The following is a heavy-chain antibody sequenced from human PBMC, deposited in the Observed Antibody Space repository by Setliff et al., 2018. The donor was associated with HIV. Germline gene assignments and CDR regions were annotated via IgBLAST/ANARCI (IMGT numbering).Heavy chain of an antibody. CDR2: MKEGGRT. V-gene: IGHV4-30-2*01. J-gene: IGHJ3*02. CDR3: ASPSGYSGYGAFDI. D-gene: IGHD5-12*01. Sequence: SETLSLTCAMSGDSLNSDAFSWSWIRLPPGEGLEWIGYMKEGGRTYYNPSLRSRVTITSDKSKNQLSLTLNSVTAADTAVYHCASPSGYSGYGAFDIWGQGTMVTVSS. CDR1: GDSLNSDAFS.